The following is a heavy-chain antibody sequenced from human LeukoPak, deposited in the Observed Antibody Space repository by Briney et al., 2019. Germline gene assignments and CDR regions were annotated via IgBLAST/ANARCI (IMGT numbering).Heavy chain of an antibody. D-gene: IGHD3-22*01. CDR3: ARVPLEAMIVKY. CDR1: GGSISSSSYY. V-gene: IGHV4-39*07. Sequence: PSETLSLTCTVSGGSISSSSYYWGWIRQPPGQGLEWIGSIYYSGSTYYNPSLKSRVPISVDTPKNQFSLKLSAVTAADTAVYYCARVPLEAMIVKYWGQRTLVTVSS. J-gene: IGHJ4*02. CDR2: IYYSGST.